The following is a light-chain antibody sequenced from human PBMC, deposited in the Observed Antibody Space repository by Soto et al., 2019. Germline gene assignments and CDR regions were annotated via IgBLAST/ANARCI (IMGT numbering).Light chain of an antibody. CDR3: QQYGSLSWT. CDR1: QSVSIH. Sequence: MTQSPGTLSVSLWKIATLSCRASQSVSIHLAWYQQKPGQAPRLLIYDTSTRATGIPARFSGSGSGTEFTLTISRLEPEDFAVYYCQQYGSLSWTFGQGTKVDIK. V-gene: IGKV3-20*01. CDR2: DTS. J-gene: IGKJ1*01.